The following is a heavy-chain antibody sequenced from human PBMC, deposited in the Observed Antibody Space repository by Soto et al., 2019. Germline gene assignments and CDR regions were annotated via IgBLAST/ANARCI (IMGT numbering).Heavy chain of an antibody. V-gene: IGHV4-61*01. Sequence: PSETLSLTCTVSGGSVSSGSYYWSWIRQPPGKGLEWIGYIYYSGSTNYNPSLKSRVTMSVDTPKNQFSLKLSSVTAADTAVYYCARGEDYYGSGWFDPWGQGTMVTVSS. CDR3: ARGEDYYGSGWFDP. CDR1: GGSVSSGSYY. J-gene: IGHJ5*02. D-gene: IGHD3-10*01. CDR2: IYYSGST.